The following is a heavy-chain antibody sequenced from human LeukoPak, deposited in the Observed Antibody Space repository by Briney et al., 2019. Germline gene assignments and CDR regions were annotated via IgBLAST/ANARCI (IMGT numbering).Heavy chain of an antibody. V-gene: IGHV4-34*01. CDR3: ARDKYGSGTGFDL. Sequence: SETLSLTCTVSGGSLRSYYWSWIRQPPGKGLEWIGEINHSGSTNYNPSLKSRVTISVDTSKNQFSLKLSSVTAADTAVYYCARDKYGSGTGFDLWGQGTLVTVFS. D-gene: IGHD3-10*01. J-gene: IGHJ5*02. CDR1: GGSLRSYY. CDR2: INHSGST.